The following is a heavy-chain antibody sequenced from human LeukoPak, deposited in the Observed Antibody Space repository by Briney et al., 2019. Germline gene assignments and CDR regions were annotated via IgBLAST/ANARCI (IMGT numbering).Heavy chain of an antibody. J-gene: IGHJ6*02. CDR3: ARDAGGTYRSYYALHV. D-gene: IGHD3-16*01. CDR1: GYTFTSYY. Sequence: SVKVSCKASGYTFTSYYMHWVRQAPGQGLEWMGGIIPMFGAPNYAQRFKGRVTITAGAFTSTVYMELSSLTSDDTAVYYCARDAGGTYRSYYALHVWGQGTTVTVS. V-gene: IGHV1-69*13. CDR2: IIPMFGAP.